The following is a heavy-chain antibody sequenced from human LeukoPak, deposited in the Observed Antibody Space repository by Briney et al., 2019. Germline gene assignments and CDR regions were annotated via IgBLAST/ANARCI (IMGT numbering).Heavy chain of an antibody. V-gene: IGHV3-49*03. CDR1: GFIFGDYA. CDR2: IRSKTYGWAI. CDR3: ARDQLGGDPDDYYYYYMDV. J-gene: IGHJ6*03. Sequence: GGSLRLSCTTSGFIFGDYAMSWFRQAPGKGLEWVGFIRSKTYGWAIEYAASVKGRFTISRDDSKSIAYLQMNSLKTEDTAVYYCARDQLGGDPDDYYYYYMDVWGKGTTVIVSS. D-gene: IGHD4-17*01.